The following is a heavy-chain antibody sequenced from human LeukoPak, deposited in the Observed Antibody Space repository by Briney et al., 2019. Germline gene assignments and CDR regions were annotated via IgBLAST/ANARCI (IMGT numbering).Heavy chain of an antibody. CDR1: GYTFTSYG. CDR2: ISAYNGNT. J-gene: IGHJ3*02. V-gene: IGHV1-18*01. Sequence: ASVKVSCKASGYTFTSYGISLVRQAPGQGLEWMGWISAYNGNTNYAQKLQGRVTMTTDTSTSTAYMELRSLRSDDTAVYYCARLLGYCSSTSCYAPVMEGAFDNWGQGTMVTVSS. CDR3: ARLLGYCSSTSCYAPVMEGAFDN. D-gene: IGHD2-2*01.